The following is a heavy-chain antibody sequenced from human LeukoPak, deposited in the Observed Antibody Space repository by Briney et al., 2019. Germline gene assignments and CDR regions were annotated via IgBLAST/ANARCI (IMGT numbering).Heavy chain of an antibody. CDR1: GVTFGDYA. D-gene: IGHD3-22*01. CDR3: TRRYNYDSSGYYYVRDAFDI. J-gene: IGHJ3*02. Sequence: GGSLRLSCTTSGVTFGDYAMSWVRQAPGKGLEWVGFIRSKAYGGTTKNAASVKGRFTISRDDSRSIAYLQMNSLKTEDTAVYYCTRRYNYDSSGYYYVRDAFDIWGQGTMVTVSS. CDR2: IRSKAYGGTT. V-gene: IGHV3-49*04.